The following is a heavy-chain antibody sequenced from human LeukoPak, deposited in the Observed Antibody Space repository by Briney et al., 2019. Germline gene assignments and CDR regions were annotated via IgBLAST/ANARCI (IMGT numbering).Heavy chain of an antibody. CDR1: GGSISSSNW. Sequence: SETLSLTCAVSGGSISSSNWWSWVRPPPGKGLEGIGEIYHSGSTNYNPALKSRVTISVDKAKNQFSLKLSSVTAADTAVYYCATRIQLWFYFHLWGRGTLVTVSS. J-gene: IGHJ2*01. CDR3: ATRIQLWFYFHL. D-gene: IGHD5-18*01. CDR2: IYHSGST. V-gene: IGHV4-4*02.